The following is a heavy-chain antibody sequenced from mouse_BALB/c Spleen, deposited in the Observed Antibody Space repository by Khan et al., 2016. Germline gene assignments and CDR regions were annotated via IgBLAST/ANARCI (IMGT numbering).Heavy chain of an antibody. CDR1: GFDFSRYW. Sequence: EVQLEESGGGLVQPGGSLKLSCAATGFDFSRYWMSWVRQAPGKGLEWIGEINPDSSTINYTPSLKDKFIISRDNAKNTLYLQMSKVRSEDTALCYCARLHCYGRFAYWGQGTLVTVSA. CDR3: ARLHCYGRFAY. CDR2: INPDSSTI. D-gene: IGHD1-2*01. V-gene: IGHV4-1*02. J-gene: IGHJ3*01.